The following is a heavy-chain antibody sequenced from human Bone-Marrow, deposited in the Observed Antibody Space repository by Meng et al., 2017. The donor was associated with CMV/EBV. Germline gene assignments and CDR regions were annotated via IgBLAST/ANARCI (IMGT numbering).Heavy chain of an antibody. CDR1: GGTFSSYA. CDR2: IIPILGIP. V-gene: IGHV1-69*10. CDR3: ATNPRVVPAAGEYYYGMDV. D-gene: IGHD2-2*01. J-gene: IGHJ6*02. Sequence: SVKVSCKASGGTFSSYAISWVRQAPGQGLEWMGGIIPILGIPNYAQKFQGRVTITADKSTSTAYMELSSLRSEDTAVYYCATNPRVVPAAGEYYYGMDVWGQGTTVTVSS.